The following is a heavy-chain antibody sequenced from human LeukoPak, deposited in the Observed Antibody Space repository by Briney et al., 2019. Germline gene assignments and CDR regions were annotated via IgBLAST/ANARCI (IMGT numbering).Heavy chain of an antibody. CDR2: ISSSGSTI. Sequence: GGSLRLTCAASGFTFSSYEMNWVRQAPGKGLEWVSYISSSGSTIYYADSVKGRFTISRDNAKNSLYLQMNSLRAEDTAVYYCASDRGSYYTCFDYWGQGTLVTVSS. J-gene: IGHJ4*02. D-gene: IGHD3-10*01. CDR1: GFTFSSYE. V-gene: IGHV3-48*03. CDR3: ASDRGSYYTCFDY.